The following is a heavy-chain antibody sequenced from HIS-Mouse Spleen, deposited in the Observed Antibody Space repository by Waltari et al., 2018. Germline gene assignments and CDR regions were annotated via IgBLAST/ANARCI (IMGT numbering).Heavy chain of an antibody. CDR3: AKGDGSGSYLYEYFQH. V-gene: IGHV3-23*01. CDR2: ISGSGGST. D-gene: IGHD3-10*01. Sequence: EVQLLESGGGLVQPGGSLRLSCAASGFTFSSYAMSWVRQAPGKGLEWVSAISGSGGSTYYADSVKGRFTISRDNSKNTLYLKMNSLRAEDTAVYYCAKGDGSGSYLYEYFQHWGQGTLVTVSS. J-gene: IGHJ1*01. CDR1: GFTFSSYA.